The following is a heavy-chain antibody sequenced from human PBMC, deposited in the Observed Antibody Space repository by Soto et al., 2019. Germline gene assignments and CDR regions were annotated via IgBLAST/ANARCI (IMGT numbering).Heavy chain of an antibody. CDR3: ASPFPYNYDYAGGSYRYLNVAFDI. D-gene: IGHD3-16*02. J-gene: IGHJ3*02. CDR2: TYYRSRWYN. Sequence: PSQTLSLTCVISGDSVSSNSAAWNWIRQSPSRGLEWLGRTYYRSRWYNDYAVSVRSRITVNADTSKNQFSLHLNSVTPEDTAVYYCASPFPYNYDYAGGSYRYLNVAFDIWGQGTMVTAS. CDR1: GDSVSSNSAA. V-gene: IGHV6-1*01.